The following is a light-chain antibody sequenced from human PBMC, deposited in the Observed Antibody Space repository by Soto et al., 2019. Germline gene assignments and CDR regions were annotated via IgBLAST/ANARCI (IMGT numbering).Light chain of an antibody. J-gene: IGLJ2*01. CDR2: LNSDGSH. V-gene: IGLV4-69*01. CDR1: SGHSRYA. CDR3: QTWVTGIQV. Sequence: QPVLTQSPSASASLGASVKLTCTLSSGHSRYAIAWHQKRPEKGPRYLMKLNSDGSHSKGDGIPDRFSGSSSGAERYLTISSLQSEDEADFYRQTWVTGIQVFGGGTKLTVL.